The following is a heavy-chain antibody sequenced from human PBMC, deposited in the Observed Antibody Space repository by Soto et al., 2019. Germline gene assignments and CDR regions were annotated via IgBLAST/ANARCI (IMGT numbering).Heavy chain of an antibody. CDR3: ARDIGVTGWALAY. D-gene: IGHD6-19*01. V-gene: IGHV3-33*01. J-gene: IGHJ4*02. Sequence: QVQLVESGGGVVQPGRSLRLSCAASGFTFSRYGMHWVRQAPGKGLEWVAVIWFDGSRQYYADSVKGRFTISRDDSKNTIYLQINPLSAEDTAVYYCARDIGVTGWALAYWGQGTLVTVSS. CDR1: GFTFSRYG. CDR2: IWFDGSRQ.